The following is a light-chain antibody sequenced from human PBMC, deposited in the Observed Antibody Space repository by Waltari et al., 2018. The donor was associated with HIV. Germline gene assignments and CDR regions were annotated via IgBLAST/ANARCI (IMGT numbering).Light chain of an antibody. CDR2: GVN. V-gene: IGLV2-14*03. CDR1: SSYIGAYDY. CDR3: SSYTRTGTLI. J-gene: IGLJ2*01. Sequence: QSALTQPASVSGSPGQSITISCTGTSSYIGAYDYVSWFPQHPGKAPQLIIFGVNRRPSGVSNRFSGSKSGNTASLAISGLQAEDESDFYCSSYTRTGTLIFGGGTKVTVL.